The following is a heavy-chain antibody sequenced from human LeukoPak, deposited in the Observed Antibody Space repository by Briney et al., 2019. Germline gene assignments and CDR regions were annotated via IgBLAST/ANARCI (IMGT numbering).Heavy chain of an antibody. D-gene: IGHD6-6*01. Sequence: SETLSLTCAVYGGSFSGYYWSWIRQPPGKGLEWIGEINHSGSTNYNPSLKSRVTISVDTSKNQLSLKLSSVTAADTAVYYCARGGSSSFSRYYYYYGMDVWGQGTTVTVSS. J-gene: IGHJ6*02. CDR1: GGSFSGYY. V-gene: IGHV4-34*01. CDR2: INHSGST. CDR3: ARGGSSSFSRYYYYYGMDV.